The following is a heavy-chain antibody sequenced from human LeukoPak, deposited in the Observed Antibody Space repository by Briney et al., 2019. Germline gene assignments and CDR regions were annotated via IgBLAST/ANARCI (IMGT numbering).Heavy chain of an antibody. J-gene: IGHJ3*02. D-gene: IGHD1-26*01. CDR3: ARVRRKYSGNYYSGYGAFDI. CDR1: GGSFSGYY. CDR2: INHSGST. V-gene: IGHV4-34*01. Sequence: SETLSLTCAVYGGSFSGYYWSWIRQPPGKGLEWIGEINHSGSTNYNPSLKSRVTISVDTSKNQFSLKLSSVTAADTAVYYCARVRRKYSGNYYSGYGAFDIWGQGTMVTVSS.